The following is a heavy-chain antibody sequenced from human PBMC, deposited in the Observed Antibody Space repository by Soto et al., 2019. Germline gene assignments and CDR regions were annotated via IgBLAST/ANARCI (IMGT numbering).Heavy chain of an antibody. J-gene: IGHJ3*02. CDR2: ISAYNGNT. CDR3: ARDGRLGYCSGGSCLDAFDI. Sequence: GASVKVSCKASGYTFTSYGISWVRQAPGQGLEWMGWISAYNGNTNYAQKLQGRVTMTTDTSTSTVYMELRSLRSDDTAVYYRARDGRLGYCSGGSCLDAFDIWGQGTMVTVSS. V-gene: IGHV1-18*01. D-gene: IGHD2-15*01. CDR1: GYTFTSYG.